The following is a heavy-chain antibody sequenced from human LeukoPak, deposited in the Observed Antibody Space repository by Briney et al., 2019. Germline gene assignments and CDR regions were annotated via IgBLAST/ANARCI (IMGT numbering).Heavy chain of an antibody. V-gene: IGHV5-51*01. CDR1: GYSFTSYW. D-gene: IGHD5-24*01. Sequence: GESLKISCKGSGYSFTSYWIGWVRQMPGKGLEWMGIIYPGDSDTRYSPSFQGQVTISADKSISTAYLQWSSLKASDTAMYYCARLSRDGYNPFFEYFQHWGQGTLVTVSS. CDR2: IYPGDSDT. CDR3: ARLSRDGYNPFFEYFQH. J-gene: IGHJ1*01.